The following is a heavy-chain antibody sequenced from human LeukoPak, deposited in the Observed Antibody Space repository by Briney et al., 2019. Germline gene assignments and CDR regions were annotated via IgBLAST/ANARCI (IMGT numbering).Heavy chain of an antibody. CDR1: GLTFSSYA. J-gene: IGHJ6*02. Sequence: GGSLRLSCAASGLTFSSYAMNWVRQAPGKELEWVSAISGSGGSPYYADSVKGRFTISRDNSKNTLYLQMNSLRAEDTAVYYCAKDLNWIYYYYGMDVWGQGTTVTVSS. CDR3: AKDLNWIYYYYGMDV. CDR2: ISGSGGSP. D-gene: IGHD2-2*03. V-gene: IGHV3-23*01.